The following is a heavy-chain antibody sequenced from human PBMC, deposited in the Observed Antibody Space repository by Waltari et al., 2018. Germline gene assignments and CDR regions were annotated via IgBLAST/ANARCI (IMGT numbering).Heavy chain of an antibody. D-gene: IGHD3-9*01. CDR1: GYTFTSYG. J-gene: IGHJ6*02. CDR2: ISAYNGNT. Sequence: QVQLVPSGAEVKKPGASVTISCKASGYTFTSYGISWVRQAPGQGLEWMGWISAYNGNTNYAQKLQGRVTMTTDTSTSTAYMELRSLRSDDTAVYYCARDLTQEISYYYYYGMDVWGQGTTVTVSS. V-gene: IGHV1-18*01. CDR3: ARDLTQEISYYYYYGMDV.